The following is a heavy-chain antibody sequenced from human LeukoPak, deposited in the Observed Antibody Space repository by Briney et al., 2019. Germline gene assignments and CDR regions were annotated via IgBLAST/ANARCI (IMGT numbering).Heavy chain of an antibody. CDR1: GGSISSGDYY. CDR3: ARAVVGATPFDY. Sequence: SETLSLTCTVSGGSISSGDYYWSWIRQPPGKGLEWIGYIYHSGSTYYDPSLQSRLTISLDTSKNQSSLQLSSVTAADTAVYYCARAVVGATPFDYWGQGTLVIVSS. D-gene: IGHD1-26*01. J-gene: IGHJ4*02. V-gene: IGHV4-30-4*01. CDR2: IYHSGST.